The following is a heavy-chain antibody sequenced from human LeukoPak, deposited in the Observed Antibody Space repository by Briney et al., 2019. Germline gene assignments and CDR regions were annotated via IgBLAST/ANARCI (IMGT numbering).Heavy chain of an antibody. CDR2: INHSGST. D-gene: IGHD6-19*01. J-gene: IGHJ6*02. CDR3: ARGVAVAGIAAYYYGMDV. V-gene: IGHV4-34*01. CDR1: GGSFSGYY. Sequence: KPSETLSLTCAVYGGSFSGYYWSWIRQPPGKGLEWIGEINHSGSTNYNPSLKSRVTISVDTSKNQFSLKLSSVTAADTAVYYCARGVAVAGIAAYYYGMDVWGQGTTVTVSS.